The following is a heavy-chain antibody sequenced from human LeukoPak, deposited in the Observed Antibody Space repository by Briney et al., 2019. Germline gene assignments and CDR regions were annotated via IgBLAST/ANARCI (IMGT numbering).Heavy chain of an antibody. D-gene: IGHD6-19*01. CDR2: ISGSGGST. Sequence: GGSLRLSCAASGFTFSSYAMSWVRQAPGKWLEWVSAISGSGGSTYYADSVKGRFTISTDNSKNTLYLQMNSLRAEDTAVYYCAKEFSGWYLHLGYWGQGTLVTVSS. J-gene: IGHJ4*02. V-gene: IGHV3-23*01. CDR1: GFTFSSYA. CDR3: AKEFSGWYLHLGY.